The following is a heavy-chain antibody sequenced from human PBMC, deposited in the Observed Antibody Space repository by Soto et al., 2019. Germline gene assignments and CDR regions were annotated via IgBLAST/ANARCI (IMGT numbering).Heavy chain of an antibody. J-gene: IGHJ4*02. Sequence: GGSLRLSCAASGFTFSNAWMSWVRQAPGKGLEWVGRIKSKTDGGTTDYAAPVKGRFTIYRDDSKNTLYLQMNSMKTADAAVYYCSTDWGYSGTYFDYWGQGTLVTVSS. CDR2: IKSKTDGGTT. V-gene: IGHV3-15*01. CDR1: GFTFSNAW. D-gene: IGHD1-26*01. CDR3: STDWGYSGTYFDY.